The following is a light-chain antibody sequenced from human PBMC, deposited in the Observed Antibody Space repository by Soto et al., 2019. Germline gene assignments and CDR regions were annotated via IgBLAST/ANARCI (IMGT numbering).Light chain of an antibody. CDR1: QSVSGMY. CDR2: ATS. J-gene: IGKJ3*01. CDR3: QQYDNSPFT. V-gene: IGKV3-20*01. Sequence: EVVLTQSPGTLSLSPGESATLSCRASQSVSGMYLAWYQQKPGQAPRLLIYATSNRATGIPDRFSDSGSGTDFTLTIRRLEPEVFAMYFCQQYDNSPFTFGPGTKVDIK.